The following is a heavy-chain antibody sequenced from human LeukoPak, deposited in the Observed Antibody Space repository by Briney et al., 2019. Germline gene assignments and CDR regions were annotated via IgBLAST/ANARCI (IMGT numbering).Heavy chain of an antibody. CDR1: GFTFSSYA. D-gene: IGHD6-13*01. J-gene: IGHJ6*02. CDR2: ISGSGGST. Sequence: GGTLRLSCAASGFTFSSYAMSWVRQAPGKGLEWVSAISGSGGSTYYADSVKGRFTISRDNSKNTLYLQMNSLRAEDTAVYYCAKYSSSWYSRSGMDVWGQGTSVTVSS. V-gene: IGHV3-23*01. CDR3: AKYSSSWYSRSGMDV.